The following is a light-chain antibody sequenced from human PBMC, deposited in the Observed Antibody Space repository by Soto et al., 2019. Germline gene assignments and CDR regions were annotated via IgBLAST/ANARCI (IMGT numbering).Light chain of an antibody. Sequence: DILMTQSPSTLSASVGDRVTITCRASQSISSYLNWYQQKPGKAPKLLIYAASSLQSGVPSRFSGSGSGTDFTLTISSLQPEDFATYYCQQYNSYSWTFGQGTKVDIK. CDR1: QSISSY. V-gene: IGKV1-39*01. J-gene: IGKJ1*01. CDR2: AAS. CDR3: QQYNSYSWT.